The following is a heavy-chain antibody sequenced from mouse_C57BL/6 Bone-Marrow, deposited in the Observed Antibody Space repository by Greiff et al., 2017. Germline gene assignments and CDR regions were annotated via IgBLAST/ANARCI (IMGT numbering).Heavy chain of an antibody. CDR3: ARIIYDDGFYAMDY. CDR2: IYPGDGDT. CDR1: GYAFSSSW. D-gene: IGHD1-1*01. Sequence: VQLQQSGPELVKPGASVKISCKASGYAFSSSWMNWVKQRPGKGLEWIGRIYPGDGDTNYNGKFKGKATLTADKSSSTAYMQLSSLTSEDSAVYFCARIIYDDGFYAMDYWGQGTSVTVSS. J-gene: IGHJ4*01. V-gene: IGHV1-82*01.